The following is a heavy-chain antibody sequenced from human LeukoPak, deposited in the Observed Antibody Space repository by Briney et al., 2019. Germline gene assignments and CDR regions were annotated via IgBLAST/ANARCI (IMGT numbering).Heavy chain of an antibody. CDR1: GFTFSSYW. J-gene: IGHJ5*02. V-gene: IGHV3-7*01. CDR3: AREASNGWFDP. CDR2: IKQDGSEK. Sequence: PGGSLRLSYAASGFTFSSYWMSWVRQAPGKGLEWVANIKQDGSEKYYVDSVKGRFTISRDNAKNSLYLQMNSLRAEDTAVYYCAREASNGWFDPWGQGTLVTVSS. D-gene: IGHD4-11*01.